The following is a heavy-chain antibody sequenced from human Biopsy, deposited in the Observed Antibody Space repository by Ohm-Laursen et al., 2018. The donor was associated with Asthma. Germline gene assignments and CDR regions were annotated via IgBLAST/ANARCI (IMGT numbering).Heavy chain of an antibody. CDR1: GFYFRDYF. CDR2: ISSSGSTT. D-gene: IGHD2-15*01. Sequence: SLRLSCAASGFYFRDYFMTWMRQAPRKGLEWVSSISSSGSTTYPAESVKGRFTISRDNAQKSLFPQMNSLRAEDTAVYYCAKAREDIVVVVAVSDSWGQGTLVTVSS. CDR3: AKAREDIVVVVAVSDS. V-gene: IGHV3-11*01. J-gene: IGHJ4*02.